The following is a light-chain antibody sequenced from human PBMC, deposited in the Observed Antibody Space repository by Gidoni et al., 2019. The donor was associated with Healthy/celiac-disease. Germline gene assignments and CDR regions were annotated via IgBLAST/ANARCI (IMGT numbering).Light chain of an antibody. CDR1: QDISNY. J-gene: IGKJ2*01. Sequence: DIQMTQSPSSLSASVGDRVTITCQASQDISNYLNWYQQKPGKAPKLLIFDASNLETGVPSMFGGSGSGTDFTFTISSLQPEDIATYYCQQYDNLPYTFXQXTKLEIK. V-gene: IGKV1-33*01. CDR3: QQYDNLPYT. CDR2: DAS.